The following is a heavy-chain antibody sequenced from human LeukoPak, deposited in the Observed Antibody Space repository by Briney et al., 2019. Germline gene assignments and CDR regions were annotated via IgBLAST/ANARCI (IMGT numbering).Heavy chain of an antibody. CDR1: GYTFTDYY. CDR2: MNPNSGNT. Sequence: ASVKVSCKASGYTFTDYYMHWVRQATGQGLEWMGWMNPNSGNTGYAQKFQGRVTMTRNTSISTAYMELSSLRSEDTAVYYCARTYYYDSSGYSLLGFDPWGQGTLVTVSS. V-gene: IGHV1-8*02. J-gene: IGHJ5*02. CDR3: ARTYYYDSSGYSLLGFDP. D-gene: IGHD3-22*01.